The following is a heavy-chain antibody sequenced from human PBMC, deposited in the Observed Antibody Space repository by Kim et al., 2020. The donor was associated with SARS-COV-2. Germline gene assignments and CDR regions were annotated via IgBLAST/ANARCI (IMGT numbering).Heavy chain of an antibody. J-gene: IGHJ6*02. CDR2: INSGGSMT. CDR1: GFTFSTYA. CDR3: ARDDRQNAGRVSGMDI. V-gene: IGHV3-23*03. D-gene: IGHD3-10*01. Sequence: GGSLRLSCAASGFTFSTYAMNWVRQAPGRGLEWVSVINSGGSMTYYADSVRGRFTISRDDSKKTLYLQMNSLRAEDTAVYYCARDDRQNAGRVSGMDIWGQGTTVTASS.